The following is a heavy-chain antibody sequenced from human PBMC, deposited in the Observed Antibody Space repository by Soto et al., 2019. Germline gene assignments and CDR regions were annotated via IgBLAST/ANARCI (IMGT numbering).Heavy chain of an antibody. CDR1: GFILSTHD. Sequence: QLVASGGGLVQPGGSLRLSCVASGFILSTHDLHWVRDTPGEGLEWVSGIGTLGDTFYGASVKGRFTISRENAKNSLYLQMNSLTVGDPAVYYCVRGRSFDFASTPPPTFGPWGQGTLVTVSS. D-gene: IGHD3-9*01. CDR3: VRGRSFDFASTPPPTFGP. J-gene: IGHJ5*02. CDR2: IGTLGDT. V-gene: IGHV3-13*01.